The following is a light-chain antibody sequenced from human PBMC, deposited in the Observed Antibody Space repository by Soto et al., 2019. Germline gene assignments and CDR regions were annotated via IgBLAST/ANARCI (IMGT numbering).Light chain of an antibody. J-gene: IGKJ5*01. CDR2: GAS. Sequence: EIVLTQSPATLSSFPGDRVTLSCRASQSVSSYLAWYQQKPGQAPRLLIYGASSRATGIPDRFSGSGYGTEFTLIISSLPSEDVALYYCQQYSNWPPAITFGQATRMEI. CDR3: QQYSNWPPAIT. CDR1: QSVSSY. V-gene: IGKV3D-15*01.